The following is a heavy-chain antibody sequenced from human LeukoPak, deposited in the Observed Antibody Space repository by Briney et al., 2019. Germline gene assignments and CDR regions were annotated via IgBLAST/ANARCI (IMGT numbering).Heavy chain of an antibody. Sequence: GGSLRLSCAAPGFTVSSKYMGWVRQAPGKGLEWVSVIYGDSTTYYPDSVKGRFNISRDNSKNTVYLQVNSLRAEDTAVYYCASIAVTGGYFDNWGQGTLVAVSS. V-gene: IGHV3-66*01. J-gene: IGHJ4*02. D-gene: IGHD6-19*01. CDR3: ASIAVTGGYFDN. CDR2: IYGDSTT. CDR1: GFTVSSKY.